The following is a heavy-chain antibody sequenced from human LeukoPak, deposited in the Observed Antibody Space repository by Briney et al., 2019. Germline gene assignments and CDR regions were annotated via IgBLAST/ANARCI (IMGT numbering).Heavy chain of an antibody. CDR1: GFTFSSYW. CDR2: IKQDGSEK. CDR3: ARAAKGPNQHFDY. V-gene: IGHV3-7*01. Sequence: GGSLRLSCAASGFTFSSYWMSWVRQAPGKGLEWVANIKQDGSEKYYVDSVKGRFTISRDNAKNSLYLQMNSLRAEDTAVYYCARAAKGPNQHFDYWGQGTLVTVSS. D-gene: IGHD2-2*01. J-gene: IGHJ4*02.